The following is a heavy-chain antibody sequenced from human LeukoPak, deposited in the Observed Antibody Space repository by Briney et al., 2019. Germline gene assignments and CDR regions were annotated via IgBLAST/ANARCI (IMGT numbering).Heavy chain of an antibody. CDR2: IHYSGST. J-gene: IGHJ4*02. CDR3: ARGSGDGYNFVY. Sequence: SSETLPLTCTVSGGSISSYYWSWIRQPPGKGLEWIGYIHYSGSTNYNPSLKSRVTISVDMSKNQFSLKLSSVTAADTAVYYCARGSGDGYNFVYWGQGTLVTVSS. V-gene: IGHV4-59*01. CDR1: GGSISSYY. D-gene: IGHD5-24*01.